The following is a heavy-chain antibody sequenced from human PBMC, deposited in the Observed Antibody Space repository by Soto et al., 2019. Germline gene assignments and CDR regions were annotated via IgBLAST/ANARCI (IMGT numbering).Heavy chain of an antibody. Sequence: EVQLVESGGGLVQPGGSLRLSCVASGFIFNSYSMNWVRQAPGKGLDWISYINSGSTSVFYADSVKGRFSISRDNAKNSLYLQMNSLRAEDTAVYYCASSASPDAYWGQGTLVTVSS. CDR1: GFIFNSYS. V-gene: IGHV3-48*01. CDR2: INSGSTSV. J-gene: IGHJ4*02. D-gene: IGHD1-26*01. CDR3: ASSASPDAY.